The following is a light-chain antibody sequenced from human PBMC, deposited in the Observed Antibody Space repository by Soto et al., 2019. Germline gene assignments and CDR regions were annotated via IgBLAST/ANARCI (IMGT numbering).Light chain of an antibody. CDR2: DAN. J-gene: IGLJ1*01. CDR1: SSDVGAYNF. V-gene: IGLV2-11*01. CDR3: CSYAGEYKYV. Sequence: QSVLTQPRSVSGSPGQSVTISCTGSSSDVGAYNFASWYQRHPGAAPKLLIHDANKRPPGVPDRFSASKSGDTASLTISGLQAEDEADYYCCSYAGEYKYVFGSGTKVTVL.